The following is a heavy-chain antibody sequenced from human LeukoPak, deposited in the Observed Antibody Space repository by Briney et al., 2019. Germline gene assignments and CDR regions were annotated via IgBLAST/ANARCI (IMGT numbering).Heavy chain of an antibody. CDR2: IYYSGST. J-gene: IGHJ4*02. CDR3: ARDAYGGYVGPNDY. V-gene: IGHV4-39*07. CDR1: GGSISSYY. Sequence: SETLSLTCTVSGGSISSYYWGWIRQPPGKGLEWIGSIYYSGSTYYNPSLKSRVTISVDTSKNQFSLKLSSVTAADTAVYYCARDAYGGYVGPNDYWGQGTLVTVSS. D-gene: IGHD5-12*01.